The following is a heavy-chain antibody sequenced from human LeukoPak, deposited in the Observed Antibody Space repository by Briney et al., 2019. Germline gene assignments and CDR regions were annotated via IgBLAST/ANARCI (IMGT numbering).Heavy chain of an antibody. CDR1: GGSISSYY. Sequence: SETLSLTCTVSGGSISSYYWSWIRQPPGKGLEWIGYIYYSGSTCYNPSLKSRVTISVDTSKNQFSLKLSSVTAADTAVYYCARVRSSTSFYYYYYMDVWGKGTTVTVSS. CDR3: ARVRSSTSFYYYYYMDV. J-gene: IGHJ6*03. D-gene: IGHD2-2*01. V-gene: IGHV4-59*08. CDR2: IYYSGST.